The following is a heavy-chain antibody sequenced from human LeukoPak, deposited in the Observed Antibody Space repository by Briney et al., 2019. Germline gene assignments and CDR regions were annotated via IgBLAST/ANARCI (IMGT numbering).Heavy chain of an antibody. Sequence: PGGSLRLSCAASGFTFSNYAMNWVRQAPGKGLEWVSSISSSSSYIYYADSVKGRFTISRDNAKNSLYLQMNSLRAEDTAVHYCARDKSGSLAPWGQGTLVTVSS. D-gene: IGHD1-26*01. V-gene: IGHV3-21*01. CDR3: ARDKSGSLAP. CDR2: ISSSSSYI. CDR1: GFTFSNYA. J-gene: IGHJ5*02.